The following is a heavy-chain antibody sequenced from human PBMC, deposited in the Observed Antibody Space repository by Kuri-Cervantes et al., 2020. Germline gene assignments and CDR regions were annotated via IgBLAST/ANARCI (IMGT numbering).Heavy chain of an antibody. CDR3: ARDSGEYCSGGSCYSSPFTSFDI. J-gene: IGHJ3*02. CDR1: GIIFDDYA. D-gene: IGHD2-15*01. V-gene: IGHV3-9*01. Sequence: GGSLRLSCAASGIIFDDYAMHWVRQAPGRGLEWVSGISWNSGSIGYADSVKGRFTISRDNAKNSLYLQMNSLRAEDTAVYYCARDSGEYCSGGSCYSSPFTSFDIWGQGTMVTVSS. CDR2: ISWNSGSI.